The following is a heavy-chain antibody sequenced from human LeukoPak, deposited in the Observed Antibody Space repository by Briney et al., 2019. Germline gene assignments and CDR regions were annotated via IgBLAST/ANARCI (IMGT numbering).Heavy chain of an antibody. J-gene: IGHJ4*02. CDR1: GFTFSSYA. D-gene: IGHD2-2*01. Sequence: GRSLRLSCAASGFTFSSYAMHWVRQASGKGLEWVAVISYDGSNKYYADSVKGRFTISRDNSKNTLYLQMNSLRAEDTAVYYCARDEVRYCSSTSCPNFDYWGQGTLVTVSS. CDR3: ARDEVRYCSSTSCPNFDY. CDR2: ISYDGSNK. V-gene: IGHV3-30-3*01.